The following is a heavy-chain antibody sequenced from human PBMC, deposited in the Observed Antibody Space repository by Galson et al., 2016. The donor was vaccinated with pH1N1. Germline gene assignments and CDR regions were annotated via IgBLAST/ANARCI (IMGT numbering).Heavy chain of an antibody. CDR2: IDWDDDK. CDR1: GFSLSTRGMC. J-gene: IGHJ4*02. D-gene: IGHD4-17*01. CDR3: ARILYGDYAGYFDY. Sequence: PALVKPTQTLTLTCTFSGFSLSTRGMCVSWIRQPPGKALEWLALIDWDDDKYYSTSLKTRLTISKDTSKNQVVLTMTNMDPVDTATYYCARILYGDYAGYFDYWGQGTLVTVSS. V-gene: IGHV2-70*01.